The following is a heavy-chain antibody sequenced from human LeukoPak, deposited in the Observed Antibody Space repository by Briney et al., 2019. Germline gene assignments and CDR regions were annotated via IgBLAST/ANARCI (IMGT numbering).Heavy chain of an antibody. CDR3: ARGPDNCSGGSCYYYYYYGMDV. V-gene: IGHV3-23*01. J-gene: IGHJ6*02. Sequence: GGSLRLSCAASGFTFSSYAMSWVRQAPGKGLEWVSAISGCGGSTYYADSVKGRFTISRDNSKNTLYLQMNSLRAEDTAVYYCARGPDNCSGGSCYYYYYYGMDVWGQGTTVTVSS. CDR2: ISGCGGST. D-gene: IGHD2-15*01. CDR1: GFTFSSYA.